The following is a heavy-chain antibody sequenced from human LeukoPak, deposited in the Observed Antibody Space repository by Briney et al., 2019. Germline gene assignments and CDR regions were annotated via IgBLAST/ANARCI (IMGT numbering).Heavy chain of an antibody. D-gene: IGHD2-15*01. Sequence: GRSLRLSCAASGFTFSSYAMHWVRQAPGKGLEWVAVISYDGSNKYYADSVKGRFTISRDNSKNTLYLQMNSLRAEDTAVYYCARTTGYCSGGSCSALAYWGQGTLVTVSS. CDR2: ISYDGSNK. J-gene: IGHJ4*02. CDR1: GFTFSSYA. V-gene: IGHV3-30-3*01. CDR3: ARTTGYCSGGSCSALAY.